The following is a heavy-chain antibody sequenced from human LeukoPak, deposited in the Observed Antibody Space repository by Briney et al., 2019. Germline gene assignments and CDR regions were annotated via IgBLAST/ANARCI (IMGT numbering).Heavy chain of an antibody. Sequence: ASVKVSCKASGYTFTSYAMNWVRQAPGQGLEWMGWINTNTGNPTYAQGFTGRFVFSLDASVSTAYLQISSLKAEDTAVYYCARENSSIAAAENWFDPWGQGTLVTVSS. V-gene: IGHV7-4-1*02. CDR2: INTNTGNP. CDR1: GYTFTSYA. D-gene: IGHD6-13*01. CDR3: ARENSSIAAAENWFDP. J-gene: IGHJ5*02.